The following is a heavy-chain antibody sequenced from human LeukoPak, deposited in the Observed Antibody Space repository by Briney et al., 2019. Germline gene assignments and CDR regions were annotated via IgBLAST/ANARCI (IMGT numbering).Heavy chain of an antibody. D-gene: IGHD2-15*01. V-gene: IGHV4-4*07. CDR1: GGFISSYY. J-gene: IGHJ4*02. Sequence: SETLSLTCTVSGGFISSYYWSWIRQPAGKGLEWIGRIYTSGSTNYNPSLKSRVTMSVDTSKNQFSLKLSSVTAADTAVYYCARNSGPCSGGSCYFDYWGQGTLVTVSS. CDR2: IYTSGST. CDR3: ARNSGPCSGGSCYFDY.